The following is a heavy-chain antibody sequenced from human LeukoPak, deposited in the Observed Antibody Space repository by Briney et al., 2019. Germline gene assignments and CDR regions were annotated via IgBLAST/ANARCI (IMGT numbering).Heavy chain of an antibody. J-gene: IGHJ4*02. D-gene: IGHD3-22*01. CDR2: IYGGNT. CDR1: GFTFSNYA. CDR3: AKGMYYYDSSGYYLFDY. Sequence: GGSLRLSCAASGFTFSNYAMSWVRQAPGKGLEWVSGIYGGNTYYADSVKGRFTISRDNSKNTLYLQMSSLSAEDTAVYYCAKGMYYYDSSGYYLFDYWGQGTLVTVSS. V-gene: IGHV3-23*01.